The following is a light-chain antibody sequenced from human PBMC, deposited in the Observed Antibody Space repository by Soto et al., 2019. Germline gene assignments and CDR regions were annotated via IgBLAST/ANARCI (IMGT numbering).Light chain of an antibody. CDR2: DVS. Sequence: IQITQSPSTLSASVGDRVTITCRASQSISSWLAWYQQKPGKAPKLLIYDVSSLESGVPSRFSGSGSGTEFTLTINSLQPDDFATYYCQQYNTFWTFGQGTKVDIK. CDR1: QSISSW. V-gene: IGKV1-5*01. CDR3: QQYNTFWT. J-gene: IGKJ1*01.